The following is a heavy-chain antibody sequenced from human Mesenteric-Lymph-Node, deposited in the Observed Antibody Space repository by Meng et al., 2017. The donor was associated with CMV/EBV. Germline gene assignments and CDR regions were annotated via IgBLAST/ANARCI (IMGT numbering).Heavy chain of an antibody. D-gene: IGHD6-13*01. V-gene: IGHV4-61*01. Sequence: GGSVSSGSSYWSWIRQPPGKGLEWIGYIYSSGSTNYNPSLKSRVTISVDTSKNQFSLKLSSVTAADTAVYYCARDHIAAAGTGWFDPWGQGTLVTVSS. CDR1: GGSVSSGSSY. CDR3: ARDHIAAAGTGWFDP. CDR2: IYSSGST. J-gene: IGHJ5*02.